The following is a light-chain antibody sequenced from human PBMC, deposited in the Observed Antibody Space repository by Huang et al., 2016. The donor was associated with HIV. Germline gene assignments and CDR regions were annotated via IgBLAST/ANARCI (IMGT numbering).Light chain of an antibody. CDR1: QCLANY. CDR2: DAS. Sequence: EIVLTQSPATLSFSPWERATLSCRASQCLANYLAWYQQKPGQAPRLLIYDASNRATGIPARFSGSGSGTDFTLTISSLEPEDFAVYYCQQRGNWQLTFGGGTKVEIK. CDR3: QQRGNWQLT. V-gene: IGKV3-11*01. J-gene: IGKJ4*01.